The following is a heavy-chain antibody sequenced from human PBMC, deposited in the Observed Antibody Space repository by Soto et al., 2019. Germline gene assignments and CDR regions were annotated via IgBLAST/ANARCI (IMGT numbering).Heavy chain of an antibody. Sequence: PGGSLRLSCAASGFTFSDHYMDWVRQAPGKGLEWVGRTRNKANSYTTEYAASVKGRFTISRDDSKNSLYLQMNSLKTEDTAVYYCARRGYSGYEPFDYWGQGTLVTVSS. CDR2: TRNKANSYTT. V-gene: IGHV3-72*01. CDR3: ARRGYSGYEPFDY. D-gene: IGHD5-12*01. J-gene: IGHJ4*02. CDR1: GFTFSDHY.